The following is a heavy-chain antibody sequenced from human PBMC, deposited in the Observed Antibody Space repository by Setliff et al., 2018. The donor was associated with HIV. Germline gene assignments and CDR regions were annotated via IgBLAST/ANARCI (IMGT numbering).Heavy chain of an antibody. Sequence: ASVKVSCKASGYSFTSFGISWVRQAPGQGLEGVGWMSDYNRNTEHAEKFRGRVTLTKDISTSTAYMELRSLRLDDTAVYYCARRADWFDLWGQGTLVTVSS. CDR1: GYSFTSFG. J-gene: IGHJ5*02. CDR2: MSDYNRNT. CDR3: ARRADWFDL. V-gene: IGHV1-18*01.